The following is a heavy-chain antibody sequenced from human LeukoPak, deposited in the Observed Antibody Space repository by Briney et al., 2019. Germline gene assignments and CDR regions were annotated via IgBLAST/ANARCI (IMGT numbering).Heavy chain of an antibody. V-gene: IGHV4-59*01. CDR2: IHYSGNT. CDR1: GGSNSSYY. CDR3: ARGDRYYYDSSGYYFESYYFDY. J-gene: IGHJ4*02. Sequence: SETLSLTCTVSGGSNSSYYWSCIRQPRGKGLEWIGDIHYSGNTNYNPSLKSPVTISVDPSKNQFSLKLSSVTAADTAVYYCARGDRYYYDSSGYYFESYYFDYWGQGTLVTVSS. D-gene: IGHD3-22*01.